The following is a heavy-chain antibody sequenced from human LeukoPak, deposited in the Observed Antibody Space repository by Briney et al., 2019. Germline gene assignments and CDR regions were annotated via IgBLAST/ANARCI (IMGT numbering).Heavy chain of an antibody. CDR2: ISAYNGNT. J-gene: IGHJ4*02. D-gene: IGHD3-22*01. Sequence: ASVKVSCKASGYTFTSYGISWVRQAPGQGLEWMGWISAYNGNTNYAQKLQGRVTMTTDTSTSTAYMELRSLRSDDTAVYYCARDRYYDSSGYSATWGQGTLVTVYS. CDR3: ARDRYYDSSGYSAT. V-gene: IGHV1-18*01. CDR1: GYTFTSYG.